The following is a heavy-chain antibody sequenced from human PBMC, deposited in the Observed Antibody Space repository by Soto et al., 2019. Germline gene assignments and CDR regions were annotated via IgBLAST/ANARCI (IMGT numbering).Heavy chain of an antibody. CDR2: IWYDGSNK. J-gene: IGHJ4*02. Sequence: QVQLVESGGGVVQPGRSLRLSCAASGFTFSSYGMHWVRQAPGKGLEWVAVIWYDGSNKYYADSVKGRFTISRDNSTNTLYLQMNSLRAEDTAVYYCARDWERAFDYWGQGTLVTVSS. CDR3: ARDWERAFDY. CDR1: GFTFSSYG. V-gene: IGHV3-33*01. D-gene: IGHD1-26*01.